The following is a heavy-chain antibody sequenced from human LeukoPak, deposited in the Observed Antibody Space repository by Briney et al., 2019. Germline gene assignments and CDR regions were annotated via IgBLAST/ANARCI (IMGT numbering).Heavy chain of an antibody. D-gene: IGHD2-2*01. CDR3: ARDSSTYAGPPDY. V-gene: IGHV3-9*01. CDR2: ISWNSGSI. J-gene: IGHJ4*02. Sequence: GGSLRLSCAASGFTFDDYAMHWVRQAPGKGLEWVSGISWNSGSIGYADSVKGRFTISRDNAKNSLFLQMNSLRAEDTAVYYCARDSSTYAGPPDYWGQGTLVTVSS. CDR1: GFTFDDYA.